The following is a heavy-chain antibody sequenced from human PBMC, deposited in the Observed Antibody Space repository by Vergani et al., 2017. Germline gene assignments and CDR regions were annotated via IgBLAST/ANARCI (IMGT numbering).Heavy chain of an antibody. V-gene: IGHV3-53*02. D-gene: IGHD2-2*02. CDR3: ARERRDCSSTSCYRRFDY. Sequence: EVQLVETGGGLIQPGGSLRLSCAASGFTVSSNYMSWVRQAPGKGLEWVSVIYSGGSTYYADSVKGRFTISRDNSKNTLYLQMNSLRAEDTAVYYCARERRDCSSTSCYRRFDYWGQGTLVTVSS. CDR1: GFTVSSNY. CDR2: IYSGGST. J-gene: IGHJ4*02.